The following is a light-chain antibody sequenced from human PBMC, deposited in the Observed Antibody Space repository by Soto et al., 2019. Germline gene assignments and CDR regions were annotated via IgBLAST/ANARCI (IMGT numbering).Light chain of an antibody. CDR2: GAS. CDR3: QQYNTWPPGMYT. Sequence: EIVMTQSPATLSVSPGERATLSCRASQSVSSNLAWYQQKPGQAPRLLIYGASTRATGITARFSGSGSGTEFTLTISSLQSEDFAVYYCQQYNTWPPGMYTFGQGTKLEIK. CDR1: QSVSSN. V-gene: IGKV3-15*01. J-gene: IGKJ2*01.